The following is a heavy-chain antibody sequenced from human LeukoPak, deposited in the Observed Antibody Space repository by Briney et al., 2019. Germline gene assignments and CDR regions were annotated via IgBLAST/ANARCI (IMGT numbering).Heavy chain of an antibody. CDR2: IYYSGST. J-gene: IGHJ4*02. CDR3: ARKVGEALSGRFDY. V-gene: IGHV4-28*01. Sequence: SDTLSVTCAVSGYSISSSNWWGWIRQPPGKGLEWIGYIYYSGSTYYNPSLKSRVTMSVDTSKNQFSLKLSSVTAVDTAVYYCARKVGEALSGRFDYWGQGTLVTVSS. D-gene: IGHD3-16*01. CDR1: GYSISSSNW.